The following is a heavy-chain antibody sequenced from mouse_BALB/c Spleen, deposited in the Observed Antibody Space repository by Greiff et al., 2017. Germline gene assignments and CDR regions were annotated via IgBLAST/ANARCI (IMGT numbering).Heavy chain of an antibody. D-gene: IGHD2-14*01. CDR1: GFTFSSFG. CDR2: ISSGSSTI. Sequence: EVQGVESGGGLVQPGGSRKLSCAASGFTFSSFGMHWVRQAPEKGLEWVAYISSGSSTIYYADTVKGRFTISRDNPKNTLFLQMTSLRSEDTAMYYCARWGYKVRREGYAMDYWGQGTSVTVSS. CDR3: ARWGYKVRREGYAMDY. J-gene: IGHJ4*01. V-gene: IGHV5-17*02.